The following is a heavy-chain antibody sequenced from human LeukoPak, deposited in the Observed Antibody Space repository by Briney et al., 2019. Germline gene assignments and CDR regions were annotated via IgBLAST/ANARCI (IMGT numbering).Heavy chain of an antibody. CDR2: IKQDGSEK. J-gene: IGHJ4*02. V-gene: IGHV3-7*04. CDR3: ARGSNSAFDY. Sequence: GWSLRLSCAASGFTLSNYWMNWARQAPGKGLEWVANIKQDGSEKYYVDSVKGRFTISRDNAKNSLYLQMNSLRAEDTAVYYCARGSNSAFDYWGQGTLVTVSS. D-gene: IGHD6-6*01. CDR1: GFTLSNYW.